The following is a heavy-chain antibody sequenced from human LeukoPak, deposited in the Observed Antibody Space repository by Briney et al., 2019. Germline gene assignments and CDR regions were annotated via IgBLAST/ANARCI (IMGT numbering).Heavy chain of an antibody. D-gene: IGHD5-12*01. CDR3: AKGPQLHSGYHPDY. Sequence: GGSLRLSCVASGFNVSGKYMTWVRQAPGKGLEWVALLYSGGSTWYADSVKGRFDISRDKAKNTMYLQMSSLRDEDTAVYYCAKGPQLHSGYHPDYWGQGTLVTVSS. CDR2: LYSGGST. J-gene: IGHJ4*02. CDR1: GFNVSGKY. V-gene: IGHV3-53*01.